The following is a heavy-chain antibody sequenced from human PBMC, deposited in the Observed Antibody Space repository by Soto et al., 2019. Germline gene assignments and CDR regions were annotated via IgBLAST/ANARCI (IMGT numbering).Heavy chain of an antibody. CDR3: AKDGYPHCPPDY. CDR2: ISGSAGSR. V-gene: IGHV3-23*01. CDR1: GFIFRNYA. Sequence: EVQLLESGGGLVQPGGSLRLSCAASGFIFRNYAMSWVRQAPGKGLEWVSAISGSAGSRYYADSVKGRFTISRDNSKNPLYLQMNSLRAEDTAGYYCAKDGYPHCPPDYWGQGTLVTVSS. D-gene: IGHD5-18*01. J-gene: IGHJ4*02.